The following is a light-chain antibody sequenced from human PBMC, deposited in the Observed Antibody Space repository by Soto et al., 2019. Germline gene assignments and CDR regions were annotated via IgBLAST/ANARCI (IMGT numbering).Light chain of an antibody. V-gene: IGLV2-11*01. CDR3: CSYAGSYTFV. CDR1: SSDVGVYNY. CDR2: DVS. J-gene: IGLJ1*01. Sequence: LTQPRSVSGSPGQSVTISCTGTSSDVGVYNYVSWYQQYPGKAPKIMIYDVSKRPSGVPNRFSGSKSDNTASLTISGLQAEDEADYYCCSYAGSYTFVFGIGTKVTVL.